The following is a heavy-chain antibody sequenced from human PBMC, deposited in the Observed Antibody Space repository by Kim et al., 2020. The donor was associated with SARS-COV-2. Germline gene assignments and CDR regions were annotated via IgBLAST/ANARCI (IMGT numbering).Heavy chain of an antibody. Sequence: SETLSLTCTVSGGSISSGSYYWSWIRQPAGKGLEWIGRIYTSGSTNYNPSLKSRVTISVDTSKNQFSLKLSSVTAADTAVYYCARDSVPSRPNYYYYGMDVWGQGTTVTVSS. CDR1: GGSISSGSYY. CDR3: ARDSVPSRPNYYYYGMDV. V-gene: IGHV4-61*02. D-gene: IGHD6-13*01. CDR2: IYTSGST. J-gene: IGHJ6*02.